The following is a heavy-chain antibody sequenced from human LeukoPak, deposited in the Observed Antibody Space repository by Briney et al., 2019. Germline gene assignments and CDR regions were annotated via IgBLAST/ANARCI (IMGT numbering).Heavy chain of an antibody. CDR3: ARALGYCSSTSCYVPKPYYYYMDV. V-gene: IGHV4-34*01. Sequence: SETLSLTCALYGGSFSGYYWSWIRQPPGKGLEWIGEINHSGSTNYNPSLKSRVTISVDTSKNQFSLKLSSVTAADTAVYYCARALGYCSSTSCYVPKPYYYYMDVWGKGTTVTVSS. J-gene: IGHJ6*03. CDR2: INHSGST. CDR1: GGSFSGYY. D-gene: IGHD2-2*01.